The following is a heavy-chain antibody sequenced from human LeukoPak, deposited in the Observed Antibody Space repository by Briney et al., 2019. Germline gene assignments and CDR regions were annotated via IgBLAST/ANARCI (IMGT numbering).Heavy chain of an antibody. CDR2: IIPIFGTA. Sequence: SVKVSCKASGGTFSSYAISWVRQAPGQGLEWMGGIIPIFGTANYAQRFQGRVTITTDEPTSTAYMELSSLRSEDTAVYYCARGNCSSTSCVDVWGKGTTVTVSS. CDR1: GGTFSSYA. V-gene: IGHV1-69*05. D-gene: IGHD2-2*01. J-gene: IGHJ6*04. CDR3: ARGNCSSTSCVDV.